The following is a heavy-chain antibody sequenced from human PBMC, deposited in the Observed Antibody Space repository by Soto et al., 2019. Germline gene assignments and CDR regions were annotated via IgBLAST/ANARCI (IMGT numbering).Heavy chain of an antibody. Sequence: ASVKVSCKASGYTFTSYAMHWVRQAPGQRLEWMGWINAGNGNKKYSQKFQGRVTITRDTSASTAYMELSSLRSEDTAVYYCARAGNYLDYWGQGTLVTVSS. CDR1: GYTFTSYA. CDR3: ARAGNYLDY. J-gene: IGHJ4*02. V-gene: IGHV1-3*01. CDR2: INAGNGNK.